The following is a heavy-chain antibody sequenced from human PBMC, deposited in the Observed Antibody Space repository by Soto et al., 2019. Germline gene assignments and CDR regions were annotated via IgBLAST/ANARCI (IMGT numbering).Heavy chain of an antibody. CDR1: GASINSANW. CDR2: IYHVGST. J-gene: IGHJ6*02. V-gene: IGHV4-4*02. D-gene: IGHD3-3*01. Sequence: QVLLEESGPGLVRPSGTLSLTCSVSGASINSANWWVWVRQPPGKGLEWIGEIYHVGSTTYNPSLKSRATISVVRSKNQFSLIVTSVTAADTAVYYCAKRYDFWSGRWYGLGVWGQGTTVTVSS. CDR3: AKRYDFWSGRWYGLGV.